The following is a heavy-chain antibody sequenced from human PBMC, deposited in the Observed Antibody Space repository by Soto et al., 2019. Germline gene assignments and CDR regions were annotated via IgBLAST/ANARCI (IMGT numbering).Heavy chain of an antibody. CDR1: GFTFDMYS. CDR2: ISSNSVTI. V-gene: IGHV3-48*02. D-gene: IGHD1-26*01. CDR3: AREDILGTRSFDY. J-gene: IGHJ4*02. Sequence: EVQLLQSGGGLVQPGGSLELSCAASGFTFDMYSMNWVRQAPGKGLEWVSYISSNSVTIFDTDSGRGRFTISRDNAKNSLYLQMNSLRDEDTAVYYCAREDILGTRSFDYWAQGTLVTVSS.